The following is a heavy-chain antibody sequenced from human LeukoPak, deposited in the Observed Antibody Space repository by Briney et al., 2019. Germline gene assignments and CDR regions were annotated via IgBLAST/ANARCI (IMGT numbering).Heavy chain of an antibody. CDR1: GYALTSYG. CDR2: ISAYNANR. V-gene: IGHV1-18*01. J-gene: IGHJ3*02. Sequence: ASVKVSCKPSGYALTSYGISWVRQAPGQGLEWMGWISAYNANRNYAQKFQGRVAMTTDRSRTTAFIEVTSLTYDDTAVYYCARGTRASFFDIWGQGTMVTVSS. CDR3: ARGTRASFFDI.